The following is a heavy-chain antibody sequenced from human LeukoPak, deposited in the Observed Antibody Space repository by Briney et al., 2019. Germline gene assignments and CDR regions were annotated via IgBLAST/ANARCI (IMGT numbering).Heavy chain of an antibody. J-gene: IGHJ6*02. CDR2: ISSRGGTT. Sequence: GGSLRLSCAASGFTVSSYAMSWVRQAPGKGLEWVSLISSRGGTTYYADSVKGRFTISRDNSKNTLYLQMNSLRAEDTAVYYCAKVKDYYYYYGMDVWGQGTTVTVSS. CDR3: AKVKDYYYYYGMDV. V-gene: IGHV3-23*01. CDR1: GFTVSSYA.